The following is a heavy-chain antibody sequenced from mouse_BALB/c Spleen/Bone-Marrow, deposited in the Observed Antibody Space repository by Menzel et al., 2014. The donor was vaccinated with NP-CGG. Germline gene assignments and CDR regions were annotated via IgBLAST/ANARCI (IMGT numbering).Heavy chain of an antibody. CDR2: IRNKAKGYTT. CDR1: GFTFTDYY. Sequence: EVQLVESGGGLVQPGGSLRLSCATSGFTFTDYYMSWVRQPPGKALEWLGFIRNKAKGYTTEYSASVKGRFTISRDNSLSILYLQMNTLRAEDSATYYCARDENVGIYWYFDVWGAGTTVTVSS. V-gene: IGHV7-3*02. D-gene: IGHD4-1*01. J-gene: IGHJ1*01. CDR3: ARDENVGIYWYFDV.